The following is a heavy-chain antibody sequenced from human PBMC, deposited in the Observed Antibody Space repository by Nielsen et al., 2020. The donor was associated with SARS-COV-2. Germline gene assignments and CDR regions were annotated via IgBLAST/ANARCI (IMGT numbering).Heavy chain of an antibody. CDR3: AKGLSGTTGDAFDI. CDR1: GFTFSSYW. J-gene: IGHJ3*02. D-gene: IGHD1-7*01. CDR2: INSDGSST. Sequence: GESLKISCAASGFTFSSYWMHWVRQAPGKGLVWVSRINSDGSSTSYADSVKGRFTISRDNAKNTLYLQMNSLRAEDTAVYYCAKGLSGTTGDAFDIWGQGTMVTVSS. V-gene: IGHV3-74*01.